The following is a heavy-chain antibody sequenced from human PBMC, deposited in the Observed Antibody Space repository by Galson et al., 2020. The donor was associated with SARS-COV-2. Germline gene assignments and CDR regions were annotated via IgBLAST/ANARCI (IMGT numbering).Heavy chain of an antibody. D-gene: IGHD3-22*01. V-gene: IGHV3-48*02. CDR3: ARDFPDSSGYYYAVGTHNDY. CDR1: GFTFSSYS. CDR2: SSSSSSTI. J-gene: IGHJ4*02. Sequence: GGSLRLSCAASGFTFSSYSMNWVRQAPGKGLEWVSYSSSSSSTIYYADSVKGRFTISRDNAKNSLYLQMNSLRDEDTAVYYCARDFPDSSGYYYAVGTHNDYWGQGTLVTVSS.